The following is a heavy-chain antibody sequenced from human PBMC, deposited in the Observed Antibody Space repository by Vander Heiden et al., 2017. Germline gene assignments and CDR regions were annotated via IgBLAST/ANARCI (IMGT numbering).Heavy chain of an antibody. D-gene: IGHD5-12*01. CDR1: GFTFSAHY. CDR3: ARDRGRDGYNTDFAY. Sequence: QVQLVESGGGLVKPGGSLRLSCAASGFTFSAHYMSWIRQDPGKGLEWVSYIGSSGTTIYYADSVRGRFTISRDNAKNSLYLQMNSLGAEDTAVYYCARDRGRDGYNTDFAYWGQGTLVTVSS. CDR2: IGSSGTTI. J-gene: IGHJ4*02. V-gene: IGHV3-11*01.